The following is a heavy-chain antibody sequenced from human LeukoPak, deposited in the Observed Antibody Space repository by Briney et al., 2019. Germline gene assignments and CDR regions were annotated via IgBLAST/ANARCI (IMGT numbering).Heavy chain of an antibody. CDR2: IKPDGSEK. CDR1: GFSFGSYW. V-gene: IGHV3-7*01. CDR3: ARGVYGSGSYYRGNFDN. D-gene: IGHD3-10*01. J-gene: IGHJ4*02. Sequence: GSLRLSCAASGFSFGSYWMSWVRQAPGKGLEWVANIKPDGSEKYYVDSVKGRFTISRDNAKNSLFLQMNSLRAEDTAVYYCARGVYGSGSYYRGNFDNWGQGTLVTVSS.